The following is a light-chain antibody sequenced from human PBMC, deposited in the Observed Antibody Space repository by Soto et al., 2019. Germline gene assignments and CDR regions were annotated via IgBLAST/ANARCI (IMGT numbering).Light chain of an antibody. J-gene: IGKJ3*01. V-gene: IGKV3-20*01. Sequence: EIVLTQSPGTLSLSPGERATLSCRASQSVNSNYLTWYQQKPGQAPRLLIYGASSRATGIPDRFSGSGSGTDFTLTIRRREPQDVAVYYCQQYGSEPFTFGPGTKVDIK. CDR1: QSVNSNY. CDR3: QQYGSEPFT. CDR2: GAS.